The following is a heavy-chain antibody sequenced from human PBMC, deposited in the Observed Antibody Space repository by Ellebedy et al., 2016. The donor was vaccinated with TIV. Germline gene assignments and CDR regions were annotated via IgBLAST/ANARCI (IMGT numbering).Heavy chain of an antibody. J-gene: IGHJ4*02. D-gene: IGHD3-3*01. Sequence: GESLKISCAASGFTFSSYAMSWVRQAPGRGLEWVSTISGSGAGTYSADSVKGRFTISRDSSKHTLYLQMNSLRAEDTAVYYCERDLSDFWSAYYLTCGSPFGKWGQGTLVTVSS. CDR1: GFTFSSYA. CDR2: ISGSGAGT. V-gene: IGHV3-23*01. CDR3: ERDLSDFWSAYYLTCGSPFGK.